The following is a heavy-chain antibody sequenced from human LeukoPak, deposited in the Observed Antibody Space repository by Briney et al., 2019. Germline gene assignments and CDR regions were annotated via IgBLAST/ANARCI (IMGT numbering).Heavy chain of an antibody. CDR3: AREDIMVGATPHDY. D-gene: IGHD1-26*01. Sequence: SVKVSCKASGGTFSSYAISWVRQAPGQGLEWMGRIIPIFGTANYAQKFQGRVTITTGESTSTAYMELSSLRSEDTAVYYCAREDIMVGATPHDYWGQGTLVTVSS. CDR2: IIPIFGTA. V-gene: IGHV1-69*05. J-gene: IGHJ4*02. CDR1: GGTFSSYA.